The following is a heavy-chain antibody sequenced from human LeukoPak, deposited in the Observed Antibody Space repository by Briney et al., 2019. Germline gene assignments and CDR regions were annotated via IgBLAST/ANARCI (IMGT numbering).Heavy chain of an antibody. V-gene: IGHV3-20*04. Sequence: GGSLRLSCAASGYTFDDYGMSWVRHAPGKGLEWVSGINWNGGSTGYADSVKGRFTISRDNAKNSLYLQMNSLRAEDTALYYCARMPITMVRGVIYYYYMDVWGKGTTVTVSS. D-gene: IGHD3-10*01. J-gene: IGHJ6*03. CDR2: INWNGGST. CDR3: ARMPITMVRGVIYYYYMDV. CDR1: GYTFDDYG.